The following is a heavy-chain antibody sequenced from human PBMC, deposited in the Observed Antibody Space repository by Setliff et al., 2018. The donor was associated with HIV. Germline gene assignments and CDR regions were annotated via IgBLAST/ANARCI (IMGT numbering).Heavy chain of an antibody. D-gene: IGHD4-17*01. J-gene: IGHJ4*02. CDR2: TYYRSKWYN. V-gene: IGHV6-1*01. CDR1: GDRVSSDTAA. CDR3: ARASKYGVRYYFDY. Sequence: QTLSLTCAISGDRVSSDTAAWNWIRQSPSRGLQWLGRTYYRSKWYNYYAPSVKSRIGINPDTSKNQFSLQLNSVTPDDTAVYFCARASKYGVRYYFDYWGLGTLVTVSS.